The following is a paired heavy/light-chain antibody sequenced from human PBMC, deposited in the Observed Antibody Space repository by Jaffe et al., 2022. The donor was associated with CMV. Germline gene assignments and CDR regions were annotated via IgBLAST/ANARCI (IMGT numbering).Heavy chain of an antibody. J-gene: IGHJ6*02. Sequence: QLQLQESGPGLVKPSETLSLTCTVSGGSISSSSYYWGWIRQPPGKGLEWIGSIYYSGSTYYNPSLKSRVTISVDTSKNQFSLKLSSVTAADTAVYYCARHLDDSSSWYPTHYYYYGMDVWGQGTTVTVSS. CDR2: IYYSGST. V-gene: IGHV4-39*01. CDR3: ARHLDDSSSWYPTHYYYYGMDV. CDR1: GGSISSSSYY. D-gene: IGHD6-13*01.
Light chain of an antibody. J-gene: IGLJ3*02. CDR2: DVS. CDR3: SSYTSSSTLE. V-gene: IGLV2-14*03. CDR1: SSDVGGYNY. Sequence: QSALTQPASVSGSPGQSITISCTGTSSDVGGYNYVSWYQQHPGKAPKLMIYDVSNRPSGVSNRFSGSKSGNTASLTISGLQAEDEADYYCSSYTSSSTLEFGGGTKLTVL.